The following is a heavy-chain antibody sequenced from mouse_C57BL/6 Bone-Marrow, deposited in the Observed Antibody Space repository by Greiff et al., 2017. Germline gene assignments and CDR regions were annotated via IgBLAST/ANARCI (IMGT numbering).Heavy chain of an antibody. CDR2: IDPSDSYT. CDR3: AIYYDYDGYFDV. V-gene: IGHV1-50*01. CDR1: GYTFTSYW. D-gene: IGHD2-4*01. Sequence: QVHVKQPGAELVKPGASVKLSCKASGYTFTSYWMQWVKQRPGQGLEWIGEIDPSDSYTNYNQKFKGKATLTVDTSSSTAYMQLSSLTSEDSAVYYCAIYYDYDGYFDVWGTGTTVTVSS. J-gene: IGHJ1*03.